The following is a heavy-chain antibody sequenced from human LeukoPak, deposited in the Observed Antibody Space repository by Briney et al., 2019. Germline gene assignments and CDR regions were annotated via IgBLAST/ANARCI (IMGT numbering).Heavy chain of an antibody. V-gene: IGHV4-34*01. D-gene: IGHD5-18*01. J-gene: IGHJ4*02. CDR3: ARVSGRIQLWLSDY. CDR2: INHSGST. Sequence: SETLSLTCAVYGGSFSGYYWSWIRQPPGKGLEWIGEINHSGSTNYNPSLKSRVTISVDTSKNQFSLKLSSVTAADTAVYYCARVSGRIQLWLSDYWGQGTLVTVSS. CDR1: GGSFSGYY.